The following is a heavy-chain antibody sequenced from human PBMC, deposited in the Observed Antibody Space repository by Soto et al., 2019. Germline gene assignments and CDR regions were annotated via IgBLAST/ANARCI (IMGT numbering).Heavy chain of an antibody. J-gene: IGHJ4*02. D-gene: IGHD1-26*01. V-gene: IGHV3-30-3*01. CDR1: GFTFSSYA. CDR3: ARNGGSWEPTPPPYFDY. Sequence: PGGSLRLSCAASGFTFSSYAMHWVRQAPGKGLEWVAVISYDGSNKYYADSVKGRFTISRDNSKNTLYLQMNSLRAEDTAVYYCARNGGSWEPTPPPYFDYWGQGTLVTVSS. CDR2: ISYDGSNK.